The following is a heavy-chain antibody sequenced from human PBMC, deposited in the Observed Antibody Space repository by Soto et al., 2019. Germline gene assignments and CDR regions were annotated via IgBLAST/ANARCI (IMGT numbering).Heavy chain of an antibody. CDR3: ARVHCSAGTCLDGLDF. Sequence: QTLSLTCVISGDSVSSNGACWNWIRQSPSRGLQWLGRIYYRSKWFHDYAASVESRMAINPDTSRNRFSLQLNYVTPEDTAVYYCARVHCSAGTCLDGLDFWGQGTTVTVSS. D-gene: IGHD2-15*01. J-gene: IGHJ6*02. CDR2: IYYRSKWFH. CDR1: GDSVSSNGAC. V-gene: IGHV6-1*01.